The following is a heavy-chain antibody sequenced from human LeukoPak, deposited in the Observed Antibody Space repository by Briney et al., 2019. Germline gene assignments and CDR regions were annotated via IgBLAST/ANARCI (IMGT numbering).Heavy chain of an antibody. D-gene: IGHD3-22*01. CDR1: GYTFTSCD. CDR2: MNPNSGNT. CDR3: ASRPADYYDSSGYYYDDY. J-gene: IGHJ4*02. Sequence: ASVKVSCKASGYTFTSCDINWVRQATGQGLEWMGWMNPNSGNTGYAQKFQGRVTMTRNTSISTAYMELSSLRSEDTAVYYCASRPADYYDSSGYYYDDYWGQGTLVTVSS. V-gene: IGHV1-8*01.